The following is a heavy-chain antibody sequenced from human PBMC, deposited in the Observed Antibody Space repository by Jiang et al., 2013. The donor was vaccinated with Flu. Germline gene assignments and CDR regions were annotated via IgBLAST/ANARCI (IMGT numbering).Heavy chain of an antibody. D-gene: IGHD3-22*01. V-gene: IGHV3-74*03. CDR2: INGESSST. Sequence: VQLVESGGGLVQPGGSLRLSCAASGFTFSSNWMHWVRQAPGKGLVWVARINGESSSTTYADSVKGRFTISRDNAKNTLFLEMNSLRAEDTALYFCTTDHTHDYYDSSGRSSPFDYWGQGTLVTVSS. CDR3: TTDHTHDYYDSSGRSSPFDY. CDR1: GFTFSSNW. J-gene: IGHJ4*02.